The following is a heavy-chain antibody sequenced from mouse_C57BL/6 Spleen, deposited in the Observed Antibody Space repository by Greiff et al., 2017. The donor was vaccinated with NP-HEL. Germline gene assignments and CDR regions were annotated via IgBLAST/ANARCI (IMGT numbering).Heavy chain of an antibody. D-gene: IGHD1-1*01. Sequence: QVQLKQPGAELVKPGASVKLSCKASGYTFTSYWMHWVKQRPGQGLEWIGMIHPNSGSTNYNEKFKSKATLTVDKSSSTAYMQLSSLTSEDSAVYYCAREEYYGSSLFAYWGQGTLVTVSA. V-gene: IGHV1-64*01. J-gene: IGHJ3*01. CDR3: AREEYYGSSLFAY. CDR1: GYTFTSYW. CDR2: IHPNSGST.